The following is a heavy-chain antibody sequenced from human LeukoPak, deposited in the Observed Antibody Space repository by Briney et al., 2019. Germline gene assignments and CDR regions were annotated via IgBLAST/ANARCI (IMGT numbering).Heavy chain of an antibody. J-gene: IGHJ4*02. Sequence: GGSLRLSCAASGFTFSSYAMSWVRQAPGKGLEWVSAISGSGGSTYYADSVKGRFTISRDNSKNTLYLQMNSLRAEDTAVYYCASYMGGIVGATGAFDYWGQGTLVTVSS. V-gene: IGHV3-23*01. D-gene: IGHD1-26*01. CDR2: ISGSGGST. CDR1: GFTFSSYA. CDR3: ASYMGGIVGATGAFDY.